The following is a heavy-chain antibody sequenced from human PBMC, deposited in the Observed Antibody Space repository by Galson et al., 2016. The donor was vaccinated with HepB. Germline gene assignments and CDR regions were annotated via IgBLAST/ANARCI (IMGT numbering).Heavy chain of an antibody. CDR2: ISYSAGSP. J-gene: IGHJ4*02. CDR3: AKQTRGGAGVIDY. D-gene: IGHD3-10*01. V-gene: IGHV3-23*01. CDR1: GFSFRSYA. Sequence: SLRLSCAASGFSFRSYAMNWVRQAPGKGLEWVSEISYSAGSPDYADSVKGRFTISRDNSKNTLYLQMNGLRAEDTAIYYCAKQTRGGAGVIDYWGQGTLVTVSS.